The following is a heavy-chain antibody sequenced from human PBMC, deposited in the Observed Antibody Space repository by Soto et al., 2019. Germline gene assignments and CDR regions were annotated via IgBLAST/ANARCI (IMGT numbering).Heavy chain of an antibody. Sequence: EVQLLESGGGLVQPGGSLRLCCAASGFTFSSYAMSWVRQAPGKGLEWVSAISGSGGSTYYADSVKGRFTISRDNSKNTLYLQMNSLRAEDTAVYYCARSGYYSGMGMDVWGQGTTVTVSS. J-gene: IGHJ6*02. CDR3: ARSGYYSGMGMDV. CDR2: ISGSGGST. CDR1: GFTFSSYA. D-gene: IGHD3-3*01. V-gene: IGHV3-23*01.